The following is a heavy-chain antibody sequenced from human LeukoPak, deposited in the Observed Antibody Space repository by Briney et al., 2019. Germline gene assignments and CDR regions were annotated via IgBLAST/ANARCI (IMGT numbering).Heavy chain of an antibody. CDR2: ISSSSSYI. J-gene: IGHJ3*02. V-gene: IGHV3-21*01. Sequence: GGSLRLSCAASGFTFSSYSMNWVRQAPGKGLEWVSSISSSSSYIYHADSVKGRFTISRDNAKNSLYLQMNSLRAEDTAVYYCARERLRIVGATAAFDIWGQGTMVTVSS. CDR3: ARERLRIVGATAAFDI. CDR1: GFTFSSYS. D-gene: IGHD1-26*01.